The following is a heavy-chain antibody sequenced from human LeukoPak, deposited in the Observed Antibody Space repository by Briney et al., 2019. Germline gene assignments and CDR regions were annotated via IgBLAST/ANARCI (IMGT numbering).Heavy chain of an antibody. J-gene: IGHJ4*02. V-gene: IGHV3-30*02. CDR3: AKDDCSSTSCYEFDY. D-gene: IGHD2-2*01. Sequence: PGGSLRLSCAASGFTFSSYGMHWVRQAPGKGLEWVAFIRYDGSNKYYADSVKGRFTISRDNSKNTLYLQMNSLRAEDTAVYYCAKDDCSSTSCYEFDYWGQGTLVTVSS. CDR2: IRYDGSNK. CDR1: GFTFSSYG.